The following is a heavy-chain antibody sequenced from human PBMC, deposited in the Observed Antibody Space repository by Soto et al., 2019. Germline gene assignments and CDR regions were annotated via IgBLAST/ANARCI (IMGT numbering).Heavy chain of an antibody. Sequence: GGALRLSCAASGFTVSSNYMSWVRQAPGKGLEWVSVIYSGGRTYYPDYVKGRFTISRDHSKNTLSLQTTSPRAEDKAVHYCARGPFYGGKSPTTSDYWGQGNMVTVYS. J-gene: IGHJ4*02. CDR3: ARGPFYGGKSPTTSDY. D-gene: IGHD4-17*01. CDR1: GFTVSSNY. CDR2: IYSGGRT. V-gene: IGHV3-53*01.